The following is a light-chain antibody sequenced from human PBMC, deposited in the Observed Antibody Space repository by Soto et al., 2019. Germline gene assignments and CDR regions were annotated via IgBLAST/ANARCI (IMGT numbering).Light chain of an antibody. J-gene: IGKJ4*01. Sequence: DIQMTQSPSTLSASVGDRGTITCRASQGISSWLAWYQQKPGKAPKLLIYDASSLESGVPSRFSGSGSGTEFTLTISSLQPDDFASYYCQQYNSYPLTVGGGTKVDIK. CDR1: QGISSW. CDR2: DAS. V-gene: IGKV1-5*01. CDR3: QQYNSYPLT.